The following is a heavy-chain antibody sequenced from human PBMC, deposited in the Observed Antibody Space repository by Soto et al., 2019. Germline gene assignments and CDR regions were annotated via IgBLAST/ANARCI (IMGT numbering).Heavy chain of an antibody. V-gene: IGHV1-69*06. Sequence: ASVKVSCKASGGTFSSYAISWVRQAPVQGLEWMGGIIPIFGTANYAQKFQGRVTITADKSTSTAYMELSSLRSEDTAVYYCARDVGRAPAAFDIWGQGTMVTVSS. D-gene: IGHD3-16*01. CDR2: IIPIFGTA. CDR1: GGTFSSYA. CDR3: ARDVGRAPAAFDI. J-gene: IGHJ3*02.